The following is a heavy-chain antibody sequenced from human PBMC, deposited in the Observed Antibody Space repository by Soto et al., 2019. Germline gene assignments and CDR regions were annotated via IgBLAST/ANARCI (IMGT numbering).Heavy chain of an antibody. D-gene: IGHD3-3*01. J-gene: IGHJ6*03. V-gene: IGHV1-8*01. CDR1: GYTFTSYD. CDR2: MNPNSGNT. Sequence: ASVKVSCKASGYTFTSYDINWVRQATGQGLEWMGWMNPNSGNTGYAQKFQGRVTMTRNTSISTAYMELSSLRSEDTAVYYCARLETLRFLEGPPPYYMDVWGKGTTVTVSS. CDR3: ARLETLRFLEGPPPYYMDV.